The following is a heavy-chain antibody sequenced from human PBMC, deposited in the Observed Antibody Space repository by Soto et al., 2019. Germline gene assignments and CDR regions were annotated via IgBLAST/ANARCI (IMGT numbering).Heavy chain of an antibody. CDR2: IYHSGST. CDR1: GDSISSSNW. D-gene: IGHD3-16*01. CDR3: ARLDLTYYFDY. V-gene: IGHV4-4*02. Sequence: PSETLSLTCAVSGDSISSSNWWSWVRQPPGKGLEWIGEIYHSGSTNYNPSLKNRVTISVDKSKNQCSLTLTSVTAADTAVYFCARLDLTYYFDYWGQGTPVTVSS. J-gene: IGHJ4*02.